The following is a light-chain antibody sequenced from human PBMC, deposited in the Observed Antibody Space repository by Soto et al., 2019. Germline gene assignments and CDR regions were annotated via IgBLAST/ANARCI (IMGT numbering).Light chain of an antibody. V-gene: IGKV3-20*01. J-gene: IGKJ4*01. CDR3: QQYDTSLPYT. CDR2: GAS. CDR1: QSVNNNY. Sequence: EIVLTQSPGTLSLSPGDRATLSCEASQSVNNNYLAWYQHKPGQAPRLLIYGASSRATGIPDRFSGSGSGTDFTLTIRRLEPEDFGVYYCQQYDTSLPYTFGGGTKVDIK.